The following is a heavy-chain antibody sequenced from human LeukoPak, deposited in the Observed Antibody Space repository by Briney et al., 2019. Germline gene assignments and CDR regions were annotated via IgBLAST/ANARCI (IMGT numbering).Heavy chain of an antibody. CDR3: ARDGYLAPVIAFLDY. CDR2: LKGDGSRA. CDR1: GFTFSSYW. J-gene: IGHJ4*02. V-gene: IGHV3-74*01. D-gene: IGHD2-2*03. Sequence: GGSLRLSCAASGFTFSSYWMHWVRQSPGKGLEWVGQLKGDGSRANYADYVRGRFTISRDNAKNTVYLQLNSLRAEDTAVYYCARDGYLAPVIAFLDYWGQGTPVTVSS.